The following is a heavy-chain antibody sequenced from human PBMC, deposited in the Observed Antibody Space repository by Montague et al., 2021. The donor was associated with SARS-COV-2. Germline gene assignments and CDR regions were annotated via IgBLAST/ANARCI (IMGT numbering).Heavy chain of an antibody. D-gene: IGHD2-2*01. V-gene: IGHV4-34*01. CDR1: GGSFSGYY. J-gene: IGHJ6*02. CDR3: TREGYQVLWSDYYYYGMDV. Sequence: SETLSLTCAVYGGSFSGYYWSWIRQPPGKGLEWIGEINHSGSTNXNPSLKSRVTISVETSKNQFSLKLSSVTAADTAVYYCTREGYQVLWSDYYYYGMDVWGQGTTVTVSS. CDR2: INHSGST.